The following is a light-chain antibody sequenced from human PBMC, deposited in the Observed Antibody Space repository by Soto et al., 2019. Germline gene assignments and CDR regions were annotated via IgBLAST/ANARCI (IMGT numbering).Light chain of an antibody. CDR3: SSYTSSSTYV. V-gene: IGLV2-18*02. CDR2: EFS. CDR1: SSDVGSYNR. J-gene: IGLJ1*01. Sequence: QSVLTQPPSVSGSPGQSVTISCTGTSSDVGSYNRVSWYQQPPGTAPKLMIYEFSIRPSGVPDRFSGSKSGNTASLTISGLQAEDEADYYCSSYTSSSTYVFGTGTKVTVL.